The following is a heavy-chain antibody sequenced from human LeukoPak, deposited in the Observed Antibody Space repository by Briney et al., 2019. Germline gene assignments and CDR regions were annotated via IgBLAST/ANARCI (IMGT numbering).Heavy chain of an antibody. J-gene: IGHJ6*02. CDR3: AREAGARGYYYDSSGFDV. CDR2: INHSGST. CDR1: GGSFSGYY. V-gene: IGHV4-34*01. Sequence: SETLSLTCAVYGGSFSGYYWSWIRQPPGKGLEWIGEINHSGSTNYNPSLKSRVTISVDTSKNQFSLKLSFVTAADTAVYYCAREAGARGYYYDSSGFDVWGQGTTVTVSS. D-gene: IGHD3-22*01.